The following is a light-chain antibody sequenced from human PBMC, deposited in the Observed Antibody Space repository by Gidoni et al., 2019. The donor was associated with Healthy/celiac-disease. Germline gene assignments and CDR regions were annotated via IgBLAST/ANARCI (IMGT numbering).Light chain of an antibody. CDR2: GAS. CDR3: QQYGSSPIFT. V-gene: IGKV3-20*01. Sequence: EIVLTQSPGTLSLSPGERATLTCRASQSVSSSYLAWYQQKTGQAPRHLIYGASSRATGIPDRFSGRGSGTDFTLTISRLEPEDVAVYYCQQYGSSPIFTFGPGTKVDIK. J-gene: IGKJ3*01. CDR1: QSVSSSY.